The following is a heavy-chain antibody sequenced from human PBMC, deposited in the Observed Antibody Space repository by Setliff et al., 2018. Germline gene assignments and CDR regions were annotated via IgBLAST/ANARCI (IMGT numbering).Heavy chain of an antibody. J-gene: IGHJ6*02. D-gene: IGHD6-13*01. CDR1: GGSISRGDYY. V-gene: IGHV4-31*03. CDR3: ARAAGYSSSWYHYYYGMDV. CDR2: IYYSGST. Sequence: SETLSLTCTVSGGSISRGDYYWSWIRQHPGKGLEWIGYIYYSGSTYYNPSLKSRVTISVDTSKNQFSLKLSSVTAADTAVYYCARAAGYSSSWYHYYYGMDVWGQGTTVTVSS.